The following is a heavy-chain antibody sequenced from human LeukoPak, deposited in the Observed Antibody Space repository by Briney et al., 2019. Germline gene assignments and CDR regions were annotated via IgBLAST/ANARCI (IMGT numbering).Heavy chain of an antibody. CDR3: ARTTGRYLQFDP. CDR1: GESFSGYY. V-gene: IGHV4-59*01. CDR2: IYYSGTT. Sequence: PSETLSLTCAVYGESFSGYYWSWIRQPPGKGLEWIGYIYYSGTTNYNPSLKSRVTISVDTSKNQFSLKLSSVTAADTAVYYCARTTGRYLQFDPWGQGTLVTVSS. J-gene: IGHJ5*02. D-gene: IGHD3-9*01.